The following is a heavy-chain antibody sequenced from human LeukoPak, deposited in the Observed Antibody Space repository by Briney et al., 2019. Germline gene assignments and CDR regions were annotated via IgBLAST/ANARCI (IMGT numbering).Heavy chain of an antibody. CDR2: IYSSGST. CDR3: ARDRGYSYGRPLDY. CDR1: GGSLSGGGYY. J-gene: IGHJ4*02. V-gene: IGHV4-31*03. Sequence: SETLSRTCTVSGGSLSGGGYYWTWVRQHPGKGLEWIGFIYSSGSTSYNPSPKSRVTMSVDKSKNQFSLNMTSVTAADTAIYYCARDRGYSYGRPLDYWGQGTLVTVSS. D-gene: IGHD5-18*01.